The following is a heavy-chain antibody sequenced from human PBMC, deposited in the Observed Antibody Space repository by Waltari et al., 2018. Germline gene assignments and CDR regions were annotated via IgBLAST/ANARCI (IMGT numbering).Heavy chain of an antibody. D-gene: IGHD6-6*01. J-gene: IGHJ4*02. CDR3: ARIAALFLLDY. CDR2: ISPTSTTI. V-gene: IGHV3-48*04. CDR1: GFTFGTYS. Sequence: EVQLVESVGGLIQPGGSLRLSCAASGFTFGTYSMNWVRQAPGKGLEWVSYISPTSTTIYYADSVKGRFTISRDNAKNTLYLQMNSLRAEDTAVYYCARIAALFLLDYWGQGTLVTVSS.